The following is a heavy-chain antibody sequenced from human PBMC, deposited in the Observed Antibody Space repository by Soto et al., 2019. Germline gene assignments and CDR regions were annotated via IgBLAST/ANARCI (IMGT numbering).Heavy chain of an antibody. CDR1: SGSITSSY. CDR2: IYDTGISGYTPST. J-gene: IGHJ6*02. V-gene: IGHV4-59*01. CDR3: ARGEDAFFYYGLDV. Sequence: SETLSLTCTVSSGSITSSYWSWIRRPPGKGLEWIAYIYDTGISGYTPSTSYNPSLKSRVTMSVDTSKSQFSLKLTSVTAADTAVYYCARGEDAFFYYGLDVWGQGITVTVSS.